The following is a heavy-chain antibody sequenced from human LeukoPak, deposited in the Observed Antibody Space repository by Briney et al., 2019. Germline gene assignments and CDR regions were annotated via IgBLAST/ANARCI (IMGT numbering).Heavy chain of an antibody. Sequence: SETLSLTCAVYGGSFSGYYWSWIRQPPGKGLEWIGEINHSGSTNYNPSLKSRVTISVDTSKNQFSLKLSSVTAADTAVYYCARGGRGGITMVRGTRRVDYWGQGTLVTVSS. D-gene: IGHD3-10*01. CDR1: GGSFSGYY. V-gene: IGHV4-34*01. CDR3: ARGGRGGITMVRGTRRVDY. J-gene: IGHJ4*02. CDR2: INHSGST.